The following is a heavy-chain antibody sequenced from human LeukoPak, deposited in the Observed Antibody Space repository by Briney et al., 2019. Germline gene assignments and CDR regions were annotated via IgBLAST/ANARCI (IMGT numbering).Heavy chain of an antibody. D-gene: IGHD4-17*01. V-gene: IGHV3-33*06. CDR1: GFTFSSYG. CDR2: IWYDGSNK. CDR3: AKGLYGDYVFNFDY. Sequence: PGRSLRLSCAASGFTFSSYGMHWVRQAPGKGLEWVAVIWYDGSNKYYADSVKGRFTISRDNSKNTLYLQMNSLRAEDTAVYYCAKGLYGDYVFNFDYWGQGTLVTVSS. J-gene: IGHJ4*02.